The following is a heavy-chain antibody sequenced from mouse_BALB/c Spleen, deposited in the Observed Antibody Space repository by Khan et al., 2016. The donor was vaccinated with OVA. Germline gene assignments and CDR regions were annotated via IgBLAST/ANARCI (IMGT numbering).Heavy chain of an antibody. J-gene: IGHJ4*01. D-gene: IGHD2-3*01. CDR1: GYSITSDYA. V-gene: IGHV3-2*02. CDR2: ISSGGST. Sequence: EVQLQDSGPGLVKPSQSLSLTCTVTGYSITSDYAWNWIRQFPGNKLEWMGYISSGGSTNYNPALKSRISITRDTSKNQFFLQLNSVTTEDTATYYCARDGSRYDYAMDYWGQGTPVTVSS. CDR3: ARDGSRYDYAMDY.